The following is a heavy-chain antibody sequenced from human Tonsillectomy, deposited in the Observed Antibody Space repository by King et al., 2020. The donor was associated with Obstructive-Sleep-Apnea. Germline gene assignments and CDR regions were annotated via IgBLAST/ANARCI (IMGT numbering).Heavy chain of an antibody. J-gene: IGHJ4*02. D-gene: IGHD5-12*01. CDR1: GTSISDYY. V-gene: IGHV4-59*08. CDR2: MYYSGNT. Sequence: VQLQESGPGLVKPSETLSLTCTVSGTSISDYYWSWIRQPPGKGLEWIGYMYYSGNTNFNPSLKSRVTISADTSKIQFSLRLGSVPAADTAVYYCARHRGVEDYGGYGDYFDYWGQGTLVTVSS. CDR3: ARHRGVEDYGGYGDYFDY.